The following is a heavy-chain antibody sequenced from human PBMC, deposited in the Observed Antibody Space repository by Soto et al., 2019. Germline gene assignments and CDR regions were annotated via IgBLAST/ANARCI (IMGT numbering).Heavy chain of an antibody. CDR3: AKQRASGSYSSFDY. D-gene: IGHD3-10*01. CDR1: GFTFSSYA. CDR2: ISGSGGST. J-gene: IGHJ4*02. Sequence: GGSLRLSCAASGFTFSSYAMSWVRQAPGKGLEWVSAISGSGGSTHYADSVKGRFTISRDNSKNTLYVQMSSLRAEDTAVYYCAKQRASGSYSSFDYWGQGTLVTVSS. V-gene: IGHV3-23*01.